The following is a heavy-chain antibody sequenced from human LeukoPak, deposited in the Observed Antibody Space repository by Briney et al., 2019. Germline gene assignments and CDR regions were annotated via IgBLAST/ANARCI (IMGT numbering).Heavy chain of an antibody. CDR2: ISGSGGST. CDR3: AKDPRGWYGGNYFDY. J-gene: IGHJ4*02. Sequence: GGSLRLSCAASGFTFSSYGMSWVRQAPGKGLEWVSAISGSGGSTYYADSVKGRFTISRDSSKNTLYLQMNSLRAEDTAVYYCAKDPRGWYGGNYFDYWGQGTLVTVSS. V-gene: IGHV3-23*01. D-gene: IGHD6-19*01. CDR1: GFTFSSYG.